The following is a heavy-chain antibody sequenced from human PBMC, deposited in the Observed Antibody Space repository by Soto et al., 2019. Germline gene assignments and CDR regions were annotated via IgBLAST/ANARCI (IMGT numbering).Heavy chain of an antibody. CDR2: ISYDGSNK. CDR3: AKDQSNYDFWSGPDY. J-gene: IGHJ4*02. D-gene: IGHD3-3*01. CDR1: GFTFSSYG. Sequence: GGSLRLSCAASGFTFSSYGMHWVRQAPGKGLEWVAVISYDGSNKYYADSVKGRFIISRDNSKNTLYLQMNSLRAEDTAVYYCAKDQSNYDFWSGPDYWGQGT. V-gene: IGHV3-30*18.